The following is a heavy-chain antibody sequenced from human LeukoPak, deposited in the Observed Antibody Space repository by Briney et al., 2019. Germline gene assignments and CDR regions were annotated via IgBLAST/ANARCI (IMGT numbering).Heavy chain of an antibody. V-gene: IGHV3-20*04. CDR2: INWNGGST. Sequence: GGSLRLSCAPSGFTFDDYGMSWVREAPGQGLEWGSGINWNGGSTGYADSVKGRFTISRDNAKNSLYLQMNSLRAEDTAVYYCARGSPELQAFDYWGQGTLVTVSS. CDR3: ARGSPELQAFDY. J-gene: IGHJ4*02. D-gene: IGHD1-7*01. CDR1: GFTFDDYG.